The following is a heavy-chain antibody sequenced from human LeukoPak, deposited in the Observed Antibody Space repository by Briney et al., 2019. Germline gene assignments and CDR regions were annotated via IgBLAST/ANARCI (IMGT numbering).Heavy chain of an antibody. D-gene: IGHD2-8*02. V-gene: IGHV1-2*02. CDR3: ARVDPVGTVNPFY. CDR1: GYTFTSYD. J-gene: IGHJ4*02. CDR2: LRPDTGAT. Sequence: ASVKVSCKASGYTFTSYDINWVRQATGQGLEWMGWLRPDTGATNFAQNFLGRVTMTGDTSISTAYMELSRLRPDDTAVYYCARVDPVGTVNPFYWGQGTLVTVSS.